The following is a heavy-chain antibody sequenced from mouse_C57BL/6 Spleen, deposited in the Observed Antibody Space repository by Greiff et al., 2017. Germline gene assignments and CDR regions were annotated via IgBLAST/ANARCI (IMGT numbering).Heavy chain of an antibody. CDR2: INPSNGGT. V-gene: IGHV1-53*01. Sequence: QVQLQQPGTELVKPGASVKLSCKDSGYTFTSYWMHWVKQRPGQGLEWIGNINPSNGGTNYNEKFKSKATLTVDKSSSTAYMQLSSLTSEDSAVYYCARSRITTVVATDWYFDVWGTGTTVTVSS. D-gene: IGHD1-1*01. J-gene: IGHJ1*03. CDR3: ARSRITTVVATDWYFDV. CDR1: GYTFTSYW.